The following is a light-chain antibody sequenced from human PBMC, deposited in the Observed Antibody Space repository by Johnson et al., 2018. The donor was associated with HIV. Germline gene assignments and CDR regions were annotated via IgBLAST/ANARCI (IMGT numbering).Light chain of an antibody. CDR2: ENN. CDR3: GTWDSSLSVAYV. J-gene: IGLJ1*01. CDR1: SSNIGNNY. V-gene: IGLV1-51*02. Sequence: QSVLTQPPSVSAAPGQKVTISCSGSSSNIGNNYVSWYQQLPGTAPKLLIYENNKRPSGIPDRFSGSKSGTSATLGITGTQPGDEADYYCGTWDSSLSVAYVFGTGTKVTVL.